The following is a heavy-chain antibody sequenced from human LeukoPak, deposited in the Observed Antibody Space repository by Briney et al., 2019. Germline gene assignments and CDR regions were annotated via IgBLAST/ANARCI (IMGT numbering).Heavy chain of an antibody. CDR2: IYYSGST. Sequence: SETLSLTCTVSGGSISSSSYYWGWIRQPPGKGLEWIGSIYYSGSTYYNPSLKSRVTISVDTSKNQFSLKLSSVTAADTAVYYCARGRDDYDFWGGYDYWGQGTLVTVSS. CDR1: GGSISSSSYY. V-gene: IGHV4-39*07. D-gene: IGHD3-3*01. J-gene: IGHJ4*02. CDR3: ARGRDDYDFWGGYDY.